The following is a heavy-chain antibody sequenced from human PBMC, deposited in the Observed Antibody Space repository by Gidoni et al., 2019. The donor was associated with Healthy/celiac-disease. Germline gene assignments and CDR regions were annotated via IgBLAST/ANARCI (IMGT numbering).Heavy chain of an antibody. CDR2: ISGSGGST. Sequence: EVQLLESGGGLVQPGGSLRLSCTASGFTVRSYAMSWVRQAPGKGLEWVSAISGSGGSTYYADSVKGRFTISRDNSKNTLYLKMNSLRAEDTAVYYCAKDSGGYGDYDRPDYFDYWGQGTLVTVSS. CDR1: GFTVRSYA. CDR3: AKDSGGYGDYDRPDYFDY. D-gene: IGHD4-17*01. J-gene: IGHJ4*02. V-gene: IGHV3-23*01.